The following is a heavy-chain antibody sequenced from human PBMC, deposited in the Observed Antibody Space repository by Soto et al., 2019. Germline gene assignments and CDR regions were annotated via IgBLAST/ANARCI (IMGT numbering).Heavy chain of an antibody. CDR3: ARDSVAGTAGYYYYGMDV. D-gene: IGHD6-19*01. J-gene: IGHJ6*02. V-gene: IGHV1-8*01. CDR1: RYTFTSYD. Sequence: GASVKVSCKASRYTFTSYDINWVRQATGQGLEWMGWMNPNSGNTGYAQKFQGWVTMTRDTSISTAYMELSRLRSDDTAVYYCARDSVAGTAGYYYYGMDVWGQGTTVTVSS. CDR2: MNPNSGNT.